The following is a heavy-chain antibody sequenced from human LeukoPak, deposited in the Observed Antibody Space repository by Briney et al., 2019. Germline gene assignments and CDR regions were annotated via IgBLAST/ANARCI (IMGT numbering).Heavy chain of an antibody. CDR3: ARRAGAYSHPYDY. CDR2: IYSGTI. Sequence: GGSLRLSCAASGFTFSSYTMNWVRQAPGKGLEWVSFIYSGTIHYSDSVKGRFTISRDNSKNTPYLQMNSLRAEDTAVYYCARRAGAYSHPYDYWGQGTLVTVSS. J-gene: IGHJ4*02. D-gene: IGHD4/OR15-4a*01. CDR1: GFTFSSYT. V-gene: IGHV3-53*01.